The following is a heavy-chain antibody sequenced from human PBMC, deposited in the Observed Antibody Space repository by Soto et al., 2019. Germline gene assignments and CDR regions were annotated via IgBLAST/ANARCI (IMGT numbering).Heavy chain of an antibody. CDR3: ARRALPQCINGVCYKDGFWDY. J-gene: IGHJ4*02. CDR2: IYYSGTT. V-gene: IGHV4-31*03. Sequence: SETLSLTCTVSGGSVSSGGYYWSWIRQHPGTGLEWIGYIYYSGTTYFNPSLRSRASISLDTSKNEFSLKLTSVTAADTAVYYCARRALPQCINGVCYKDGFWDYWGQGALVTVSS. CDR1: GGSVSSGGYY. D-gene: IGHD2-8*01.